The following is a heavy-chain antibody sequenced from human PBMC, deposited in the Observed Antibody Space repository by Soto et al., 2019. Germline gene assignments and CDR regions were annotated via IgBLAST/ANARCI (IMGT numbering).Heavy chain of an antibody. D-gene: IGHD4-17*01. Sequence: KVSCQASGYTFTSYWISWVRQMPGKGLEWMGRIDPSDSYTNYSPSFQGHVTISADKSISTAYLQWSSLKASDTAMYYCARHPTTVTTAYWGQGTLVTVSS. CDR3: ARHPTTVTTAY. CDR1: GYTFTSYW. V-gene: IGHV5-10-1*01. CDR2: IDPSDSYT. J-gene: IGHJ4*02.